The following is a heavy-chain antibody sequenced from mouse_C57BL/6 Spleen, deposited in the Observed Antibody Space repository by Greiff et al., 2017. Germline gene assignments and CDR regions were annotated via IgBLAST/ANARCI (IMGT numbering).Heavy chain of an antibody. D-gene: IGHD1-1*02. CDR3: AWYDYGAMDY. CDR1: GYTFTSYW. CDR2: IDPSDSET. Sequence: QVQLQQPGAELVRPRSSVKLSCKASGYTFTSYWMHWVKQRPIQGLEWIGNIDPSDSETHYNQKFKDKATLTVDKSSSTAYMQLSSLTSEDSAVYYCAWYDYGAMDYWGQGTSVTVAS. J-gene: IGHJ4*01. V-gene: IGHV1-52*01.